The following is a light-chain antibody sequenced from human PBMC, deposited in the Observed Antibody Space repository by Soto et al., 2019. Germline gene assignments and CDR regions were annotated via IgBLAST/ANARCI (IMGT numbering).Light chain of an antibody. CDR3: MQGTHWPFT. V-gene: IGKV2-30*01. J-gene: IGKJ3*01. CDR2: KVS. CDR1: QSLVYSDGNTY. Sequence: DAVMTQSPLSLPVTLGQPASISCRSSQSLVYSDGNTYLNWFQQRPGQSPRRLIYKVSNRDSGVPDRFSGRGSGADFTLKISRVEAEDVGVYYCMQGTHWPFTFGPGTKVDI.